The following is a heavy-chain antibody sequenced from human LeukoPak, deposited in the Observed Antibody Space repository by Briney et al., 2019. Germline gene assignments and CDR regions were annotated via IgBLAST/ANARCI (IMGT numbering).Heavy chain of an antibody. CDR3: ARLICGGDCHLDY. CDR1: GGTFSSYA. Sequence: SVKVSCKASGGTFSSYAISWVRQAPGQGREWMGGIIPIFGTANYAQKFQGRVTITADESTSTAYMELSSLRSEDTAVYYCARLICGGDCHLDYWGQGTLVTVSS. J-gene: IGHJ4*02. V-gene: IGHV1-69*13. CDR2: IIPIFGTA. D-gene: IGHD2-21*02.